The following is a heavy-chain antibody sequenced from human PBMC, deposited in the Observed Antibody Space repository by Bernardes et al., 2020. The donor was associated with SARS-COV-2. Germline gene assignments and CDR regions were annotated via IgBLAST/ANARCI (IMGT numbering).Heavy chain of an antibody. J-gene: IGHJ6*02. CDR3: ATGYCPNGVCRDNYGMDV. D-gene: IGHD2-8*01. Sequence: SVKVSCQASGYAFTYRFLPWVRQAPGQAPEWMGCITPFNGNTNYAQKFQDRVTITRDRSTSTAYMELSSLRSEDTAMYYCATGYCPNGVCRDNYGMDVWGQGTTVTVSS. CDR1: GYAFTYRF. V-gene: IGHV1-45*02. CDR2: ITPFNGNT.